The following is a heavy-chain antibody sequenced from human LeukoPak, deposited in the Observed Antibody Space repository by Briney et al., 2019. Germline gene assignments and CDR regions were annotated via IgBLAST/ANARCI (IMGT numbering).Heavy chain of an antibody. CDR3: ARDRLQYVAAAGTRMWFDP. CDR2: INPNSGGT. Sequence: GASVKVSCKASGYTFTGYYMHWVRQAPGQGLEWMGRINPNSGGTNYAQKFQGRVTMTRDTSISTAYMELSRLRSDDTAVYYCARDRLQYVAAAGTRMWFDPWGQGTLVTVSS. V-gene: IGHV1-2*06. CDR1: GYTFTGYY. D-gene: IGHD6-13*01. J-gene: IGHJ5*02.